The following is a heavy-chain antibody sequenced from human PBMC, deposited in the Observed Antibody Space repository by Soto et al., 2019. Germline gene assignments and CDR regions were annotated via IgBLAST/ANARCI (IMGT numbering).Heavy chain of an antibody. J-gene: IGHJ6*02. Sequence: GGSLRLSCAASGFTFSSYAMHWVRQAPGKGLEWVAVIWYDGSKKYYADSVKGRFTISRDNSNNTLYLQMNSLRAEDTAVYYCSRGSKDYYGLDVWGQGTTVTVSS. V-gene: IGHV3-33*01. CDR3: SRGSKDYYGLDV. CDR1: GFTFSSYA. CDR2: IWYDGSKK.